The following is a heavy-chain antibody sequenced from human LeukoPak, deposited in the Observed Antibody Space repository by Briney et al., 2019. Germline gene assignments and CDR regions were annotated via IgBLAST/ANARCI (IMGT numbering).Heavy chain of an antibody. CDR3: ARHPSGRMWLQQGGWFDP. V-gene: IGHV4-39*01. D-gene: IGHD5-24*01. CDR1: GGSISSSSYY. Sequence: PSETLSLTCTVSGGSISSSSYYWGWIRQPPGKGLEWIGRIYYSGSTYYNPSLKSRVTISVDTSKNQFSLKLSSVTAADTAVYYCARHPSGRMWLQQGGWFDPWGQGTLVTVSS. J-gene: IGHJ5*02. CDR2: IYYSGST.